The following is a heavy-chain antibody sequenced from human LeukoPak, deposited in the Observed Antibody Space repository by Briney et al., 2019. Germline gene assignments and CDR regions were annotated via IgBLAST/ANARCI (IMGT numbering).Heavy chain of an antibody. CDR1: GGSISSYY. Sequence: SETLSLTCTASGGSISSYYWSWIRQPPGKGLEWIGYIYYSGSTNYNPSLKSRVTISVDTSKNQFSLKLSSVTAADTAVYYCARREYYYDSSGYYRDNWFDPWGQGTLVTVSS. D-gene: IGHD3-22*01. J-gene: IGHJ5*02. V-gene: IGHV4-59*01. CDR2: IYYSGST. CDR3: ARREYYYDSSGYYRDNWFDP.